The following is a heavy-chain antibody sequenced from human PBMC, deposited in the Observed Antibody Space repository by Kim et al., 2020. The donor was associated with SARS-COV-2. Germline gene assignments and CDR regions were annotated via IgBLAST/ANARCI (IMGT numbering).Heavy chain of an antibody. CDR1: GFTFSSYS. CDR2: ISSSSSYI. J-gene: IGHJ4*02. Sequence: GGSLRLSCAASGFTFSSYSMNWVRQAPGKGLEWVSSISSSSSYIYYADSVKGRFTISRDNAKNSLYLQMNSLRAEDTAVYYCARDGYSGYEPCYFDYWGQGTLVTVSS. CDR3: ARDGYSGYEPCYFDY. V-gene: IGHV3-21*01. D-gene: IGHD5-12*01.